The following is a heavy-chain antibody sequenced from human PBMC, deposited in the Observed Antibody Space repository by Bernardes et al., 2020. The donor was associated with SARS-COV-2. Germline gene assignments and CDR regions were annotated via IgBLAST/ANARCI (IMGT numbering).Heavy chain of an antibody. Sequence: GGSLRLSCAASGFTFSDFALYWVRQAPGKGLEWVSTISLGGDYTYYADSVKGRFTISRDNSKNSLYLQMNRLRAEDTAVYYCARGAHHYYDSSGFMYSFDYWGQGTLVTVSS. CDR1: GFTFSDFA. J-gene: IGHJ4*02. V-gene: IGHV3-23*01. D-gene: IGHD3-22*01. CDR2: ISLGGDYT. CDR3: ARGAHHYYDSSGFMYSFDY.